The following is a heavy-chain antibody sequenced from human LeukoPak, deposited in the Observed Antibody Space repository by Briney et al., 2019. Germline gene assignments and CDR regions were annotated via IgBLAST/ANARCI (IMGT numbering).Heavy chain of an antibody. J-gene: IGHJ4*02. CDR1: GFTFDDYA. D-gene: IGHD6-13*01. V-gene: IGHV3-9*01. CDR3: AKGAAAAGTEDYFDY. CDR2: ISWNSGSI. Sequence: GGSLRLSCAASGFTFDDYAMHWVRQAPGKGLEWVSGISWNSGSIGYADSVKGRFTISRDNAKNSLYLQMNSLRAEDTALYYCAKGAAAAGTEDYFDYWGQGTLVTVSS.